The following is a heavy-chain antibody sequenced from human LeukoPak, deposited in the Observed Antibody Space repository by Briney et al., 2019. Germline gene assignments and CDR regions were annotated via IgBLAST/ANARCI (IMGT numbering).Heavy chain of an antibody. V-gene: IGHV3-74*01. CDR1: GFTLSSYW. D-gene: IGHD6-19*01. J-gene: IGHJ4*01. Sequence: PGGSLRLSCAASGFTLSSYWMHWVGQAPGKGLVWVSRINSDGSSTSYADSVKGRFTISRDNAKNTLYLQMNSLRAEDTAVYYCASLAVAGTGVDYWGHGTLVTVSS. CDR3: ASLAVAGTGVDY. CDR2: INSDGSST.